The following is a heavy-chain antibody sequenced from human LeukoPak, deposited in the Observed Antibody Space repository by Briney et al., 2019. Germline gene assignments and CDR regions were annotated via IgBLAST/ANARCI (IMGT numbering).Heavy chain of an antibody. J-gene: IGHJ4*02. CDR2: INHSGST. Sequence: SETLSLTCTVSGGSISSYYWSWIRQPPGKGLEWIGEINHSGSTNYNPSLKSRVTISVDTSKNQFSLKLSSVTAADTAVYYCARGLTLGGDDYWGQGTLVTVSS. CDR1: GGSISSYY. V-gene: IGHV4-34*01. CDR3: ARGLTLGGDDY. D-gene: IGHD3-16*01.